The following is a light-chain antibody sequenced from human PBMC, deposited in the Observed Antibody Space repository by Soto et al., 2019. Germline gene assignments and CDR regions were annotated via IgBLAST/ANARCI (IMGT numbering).Light chain of an antibody. CDR1: QGISTD. CDR3: QKYNSAPLN. J-gene: IGKJ4*01. V-gene: IGKV1-27*01. CDR2: AAS. Sequence: DIQMTQSPSSLSASVGDRVTITCRAIQGISTDLAWYQQKPGKVPKLLIYAASTLQSGVPSRFSGSGSGKDFTLTISSLQPEDVATYYCQKYNSAPLNFGGGTKVESK.